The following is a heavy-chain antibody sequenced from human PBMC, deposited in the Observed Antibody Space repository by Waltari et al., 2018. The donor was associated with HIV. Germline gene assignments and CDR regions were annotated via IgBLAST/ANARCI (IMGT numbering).Heavy chain of an antibody. V-gene: IGHV3-49*04. J-gene: IGHJ3*01. Sequence: EVQLVDSGGGLIQPGRSLRLSCTTSGFTFGDNAMSWVRQAPGKGLEWVGFIRRKANGATTEYAASVKGRFTISRDDSKSIAYLQMNSLKTEDTAVYYCTRHYYHSVWGQGTMVTVSS. CDR1: GFTFGDNA. D-gene: IGHD3-10*01. CDR3: TRHYYHSV. CDR2: IRRKANGATT.